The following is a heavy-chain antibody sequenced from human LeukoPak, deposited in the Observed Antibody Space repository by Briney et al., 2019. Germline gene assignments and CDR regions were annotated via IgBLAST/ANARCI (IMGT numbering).Heavy chain of an antibody. D-gene: IGHD2-21*01. CDR1: GGSISSYY. CDR3: ARLTGPIDWFDP. V-gene: IGHV4-4*09. J-gene: IGHJ5*02. Sequence: SETLSLTCTVSGGSISSYYWSWIRQPPGKGLEWIGYIYTSGSTNYNPSLKSRVTISVDTSKNQLSLKLSSVTAADTAVYYCARLTGPIDWFDPWGQGTLVTVSS. CDR2: IYTSGST.